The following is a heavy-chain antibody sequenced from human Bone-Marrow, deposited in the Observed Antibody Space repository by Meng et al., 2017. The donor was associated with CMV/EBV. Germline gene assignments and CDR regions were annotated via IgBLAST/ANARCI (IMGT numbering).Heavy chain of an antibody. J-gene: IGHJ4*02. CDR2: IIPIFGTA. CDR3: ASSDYDFWSGYDY. V-gene: IGHV1-69*05. Sequence: SVKVSCKASGGTFSSYAISWVRQAPGQGLEWMGGIIPIFGTANYAQKFQGRVTIITDESTSTAYMELSSLRSEDTAVYYCASSDYDFWSGYDYWGQGTLVTVSS. D-gene: IGHD3-3*01. CDR1: GGTFSSYA.